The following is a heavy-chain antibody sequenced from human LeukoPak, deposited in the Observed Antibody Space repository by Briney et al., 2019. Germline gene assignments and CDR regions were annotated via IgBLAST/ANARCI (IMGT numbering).Heavy chain of an antibody. CDR3: ARVTSAAGLN. CDR2: IYYSGST. D-gene: IGHD6-13*01. CDR1: GYSISSGYY. V-gene: IGHV4-38-2*02. J-gene: IGHJ4*02. Sequence: PSETLSLTCTVSGYSISSGYYWGWIRQPPGKGLEWIGSIYYSGSTYYNPSLKSRVTISVDTSKNQFSLKLSSVTAADTAVYYCARVTSAAGLNWGQGTLVTVSS.